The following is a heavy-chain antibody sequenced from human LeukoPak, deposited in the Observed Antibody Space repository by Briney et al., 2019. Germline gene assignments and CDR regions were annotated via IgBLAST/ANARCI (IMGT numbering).Heavy chain of an antibody. CDR2: INHSGST. CDR3: ARLGAVRIAP. V-gene: IGHV4-34*01. D-gene: IGHD1-26*01. Sequence: TSETLSLTCAVYGGSFSGYYWSWIRQPPGKGLEWIGEINHSGSTNYNPSLKSRVTISVDTSKKQFSLKMRSVTAADTAVYYCARLGAVRIAPWGQGTLVTVSS. CDR1: GGSFSGYY. J-gene: IGHJ5*02.